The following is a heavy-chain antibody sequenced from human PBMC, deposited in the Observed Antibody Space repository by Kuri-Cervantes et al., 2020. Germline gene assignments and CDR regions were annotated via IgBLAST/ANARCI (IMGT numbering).Heavy chain of an antibody. CDR2: IRYDGSNE. Sequence: GGSLRLSCTASESTFSNYGIHWVRQAPGKGLEWVAFIRYDGSNEYYADSLKGRFTISRDNSKNTLYLQMNSLRTEDTAVYYCARVTGGAMIVGGTHFDNWGQGTLVTVSS. CDR3: ARVTGGAMIVGGTHFDN. D-gene: IGHD3-22*01. CDR1: ESTFSNYG. J-gene: IGHJ4*02. V-gene: IGHV3-30*02.